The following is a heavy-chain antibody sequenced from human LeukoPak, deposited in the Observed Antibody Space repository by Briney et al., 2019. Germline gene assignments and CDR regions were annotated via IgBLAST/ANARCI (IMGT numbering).Heavy chain of an antibody. V-gene: IGHV1-69*13. CDR1: GGTFGSYA. D-gene: IGHD6-6*01. CDR3: ARVMAARQAFDY. J-gene: IGHJ4*02. CDR2: IIPIFGTA. Sequence: SVKVSCKASGGTFGSYAISWVRQAPGQGLEWMGGIIPIFGTANYAQKFQGRVTITADESTSTAYMELSSLRSEDTAVYYCARVMAARQAFDYWGQGTLVTVSS.